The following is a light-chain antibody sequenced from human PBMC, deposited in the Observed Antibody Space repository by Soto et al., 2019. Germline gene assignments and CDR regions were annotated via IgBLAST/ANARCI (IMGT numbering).Light chain of an antibody. V-gene: IGKV3-15*01. J-gene: IGKJ3*01. Sequence: EFVMAQSPATLSVSPGEGATLPCRASQSVSSKLAWYQQKPGQAPRLLIYGASTRATGIPGRFSGSGSGTEFTLTISSLQSEDFAVYYCQQYNNWPPFTFGPGTKVDIK. CDR2: GAS. CDR1: QSVSSK. CDR3: QQYNNWPPFT.